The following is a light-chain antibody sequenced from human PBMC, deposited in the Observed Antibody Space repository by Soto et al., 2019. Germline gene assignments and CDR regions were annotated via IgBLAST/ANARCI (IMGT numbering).Light chain of an antibody. J-gene: IGLJ3*02. V-gene: IGLV1-40*01. CDR2: GNS. CDR3: QSYDNNLSAWV. CDR1: SSNIGAGLD. Sequence: QSVLTQPPSVSGAPGQRITISCTGSSSNIGAGLDVHWYQQLPGRAPKLLIFGNSNRPSGLPDRISDSRSGTSVSLAITGLQAEDEGDYYCQSYDNNLSAWVFGGGTKLPS.